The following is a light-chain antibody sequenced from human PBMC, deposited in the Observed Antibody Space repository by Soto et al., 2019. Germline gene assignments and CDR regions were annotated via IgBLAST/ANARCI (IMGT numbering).Light chain of an antibody. CDR2: GTS. J-gene: IGKJ2*01. V-gene: IGKV3-20*01. CDR3: HQFATSPPAFT. Sequence: EVVLTQSPGTLSLSPGERATLSCRASQSVSNRNLAWYQQKPGQAPRLIMYGTSNRATGIPDRFSGSGSGTDFTLIISGLEPEDLAVYYCHQFATSPPAFTFGQGTKVEIK. CDR1: QSVSNRN.